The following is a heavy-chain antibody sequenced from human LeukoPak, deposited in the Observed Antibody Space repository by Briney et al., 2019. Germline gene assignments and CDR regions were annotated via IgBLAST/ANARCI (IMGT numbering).Heavy chain of an antibody. CDR1: GYSFTSYW. J-gene: IGHJ4*02. CDR2: IYPGDSDT. D-gene: IGHD3-10*01. V-gene: IGHV5-51*01. Sequence: GESLKISCKGSGYSFTSYWIAWVRQMPGKGLEWMGIIYPGDSDTRYSPSFQGQVTISADKSISTAYLQWSSLKASGTAMYYCARRVTMVRGVIRPVYYFDYWGQGTLVTVSS. CDR3: ARRVTMVRGVIRPVYYFDY.